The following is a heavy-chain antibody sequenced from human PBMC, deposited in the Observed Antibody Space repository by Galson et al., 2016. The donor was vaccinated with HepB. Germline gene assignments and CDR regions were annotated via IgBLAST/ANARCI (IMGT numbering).Heavy chain of an antibody. CDR3: AKVLGAGYCGGSSCAMDV. V-gene: IGHV3-23*01. D-gene: IGHD2-15*01. CDR2: ISSSGGST. J-gene: IGHJ6*02. Sequence: SLRLSCAGSGFSFGSYWMSWVRQSPGKGLEWVSTISSSGGSTYFADSVKGRFTISRDNSKNTLYLQMNGLRAEDTAVHYCAKVLGAGYCGGSSCAMDVWGQGTTVTVSS. CDR1: GFSFGSYW.